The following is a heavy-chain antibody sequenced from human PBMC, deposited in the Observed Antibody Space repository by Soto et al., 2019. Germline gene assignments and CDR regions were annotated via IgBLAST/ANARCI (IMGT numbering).Heavy chain of an antibody. CDR1: GFTFSSYA. D-gene: IGHD2-8*01. J-gene: IGHJ6*03. Sequence: GGSLRLSCAASGFTFSSYAMSWVRQAPGKGLEGGSAISGSGGSTYYADSVKGRFTISRDNSKNTLYLQMNSLRAEDTAVYYCAKDLGCTNGVCYPHYYYYYYYMDVWGKGTTVTVSS. V-gene: IGHV3-23*01. CDR3: AKDLGCTNGVCYPHYYYYYYYMDV. CDR2: ISGSGGST.